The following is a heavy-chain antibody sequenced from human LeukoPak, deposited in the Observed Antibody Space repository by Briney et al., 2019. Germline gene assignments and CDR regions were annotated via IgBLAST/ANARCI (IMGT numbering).Heavy chain of an antibody. D-gene: IGHD1-26*01. CDR2: MNPNSGNT. V-gene: IGHV1-8*01. CDR1: GYTFTSYD. Sequence: ASVKVSCKASGYTFTSYDINWVRQATGQGLEWMGWMNPNSGNTGYAQKFQGRVTMTRNTSISTAYMELGSLRSEDTAVYYCASFDSGSYYASDIWGRGTMVTVSS. J-gene: IGHJ3*02. CDR3: ASFDSGSYYASDI.